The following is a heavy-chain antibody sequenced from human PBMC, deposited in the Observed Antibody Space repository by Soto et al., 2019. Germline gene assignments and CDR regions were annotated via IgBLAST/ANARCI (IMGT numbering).Heavy chain of an antibody. CDR3: ARDPGIAYCGGDCYRDC. Sequence: SVKVSCKASGGTFSSYAISWVRQAPGQEFEWMGGIIPIFGTANYAQKFQGRVTITADESTSTAYMELSSLRSEDTAVYYCARDPGIAYCGGDCYRDCWGQGTLVTVSS. D-gene: IGHD2-21*02. J-gene: IGHJ4*02. V-gene: IGHV1-69*13. CDR2: IIPIFGTA. CDR1: GGTFSSYA.